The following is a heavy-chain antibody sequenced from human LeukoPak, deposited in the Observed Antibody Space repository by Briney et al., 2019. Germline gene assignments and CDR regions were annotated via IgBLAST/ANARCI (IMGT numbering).Heavy chain of an antibody. V-gene: IGHV4-30-4*01. CDR2: IYYSGST. D-gene: IGHD5-18*01. J-gene: IGHJ3*02. CDR1: GGSISSGDYC. Sequence: PSETLSLTCTVSGGSISSGDYCWSWIRQPPGKGLEWIGYIYYSGSTYYNPSLKSRVTISVDTSKNQFSLKLSSVTAADTAVYYCARAPWLLYAFDIWGQGTMVTVSS. CDR3: ARAPWLLYAFDI.